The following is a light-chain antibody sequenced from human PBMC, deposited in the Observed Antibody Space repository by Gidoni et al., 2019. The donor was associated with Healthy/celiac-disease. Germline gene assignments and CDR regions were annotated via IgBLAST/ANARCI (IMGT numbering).Light chain of an antibody. V-gene: IGKV3-11*01. Sequence: IVLTQSPATLSWSPGERATLSCRASQTVSSYLAWYQQKPGQAPRLLIYDASNRATGIPARFSGRGSGTDFTLTISSLEPEDCAGYYCQQRSNWPPGLTFGGGTKVEIK. CDR1: QTVSSY. CDR2: DAS. CDR3: QQRSNWPPGLT. J-gene: IGKJ4*01.